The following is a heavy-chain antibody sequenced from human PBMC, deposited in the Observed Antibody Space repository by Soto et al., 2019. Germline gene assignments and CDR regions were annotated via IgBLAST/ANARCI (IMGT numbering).Heavy chain of an antibody. D-gene: IGHD5-18*01. CDR3: VRALGYSTIGWLDP. J-gene: IGHJ5*02. CDR1: GGTFNNYA. V-gene: IGHV1-69*06. Sequence: QVQLVQSGAEVKQPGSSVKVSCMASGGTFNNYAVSWVRQAPGQGLEWMGGIIPRFGTPNHSPEFQGRVTFTADTSMHTVYMELSSLKSEDTAIYYCVRALGYSTIGWLDPWGQGTLVTVSS. CDR2: IIPRFGTP.